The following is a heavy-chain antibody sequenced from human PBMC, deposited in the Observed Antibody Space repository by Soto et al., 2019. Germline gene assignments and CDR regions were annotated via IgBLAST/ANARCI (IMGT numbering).Heavy chain of an antibody. CDR3: ARRQSSSWYGL. CDR1: GGSISSSSYY. V-gene: IGHV4-39*01. J-gene: IGHJ4*02. D-gene: IGHD6-13*01. CDR2: IYYSGST. Sequence: SETQSLTCTVSGGSISSSSYYWGWIRQPPGKGLEWIGSIYYSGSTYYNPSLKSRVTISVDTSKNQFSLKLSSVTAADTAVYYCARRQSSSWYGLWGQGTLVTVSS.